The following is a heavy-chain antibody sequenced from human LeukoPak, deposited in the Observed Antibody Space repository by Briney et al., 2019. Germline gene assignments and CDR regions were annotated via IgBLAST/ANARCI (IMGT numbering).Heavy chain of an antibody. CDR2: TYTSGST. Sequence: PSETLSLTCTVSGGSISSSSYYWGWIRQPPGKGLEWIGRTYTSGSTNYNPPLKSRVTISVDKSKNQFSLKLRSVTAADTAVYYCAGRISGYGFDPWGQGTLVTVSS. D-gene: IGHD5-12*01. J-gene: IGHJ5*02. V-gene: IGHV4-61*05. CDR3: AGRISGYGFDP. CDR1: GGSISSSSYY.